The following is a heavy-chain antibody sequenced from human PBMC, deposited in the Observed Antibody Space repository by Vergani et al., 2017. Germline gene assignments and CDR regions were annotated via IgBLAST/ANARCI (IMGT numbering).Heavy chain of an antibody. CDR1: GFTFSSYA. D-gene: IGHD5-24*01. CDR2: ISGSGGST. CDR3: AKDSVMATVGEGNY. Sequence: EVQLLESGGGLVQPGGSLRLSCAASGFTFSSYAMSWVRQAPGKGLEWGLAISGSGGSTYYEDPVKGRFTISRDNSKNTLYLQMNSRRAEDTAVYYCAKDSVMATVGEGNYWGQGTLVTVSS. J-gene: IGHJ4*02. V-gene: IGHV3-23*01.